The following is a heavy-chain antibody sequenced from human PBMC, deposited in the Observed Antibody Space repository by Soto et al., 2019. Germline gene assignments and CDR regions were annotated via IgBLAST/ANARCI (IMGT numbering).Heavy chain of an antibody. Sequence: QVQLQESGPGLVKPSETLSLSCNGSGGSISGHYWSWVRQTPGKGLEWIGYIYYSGSTNYNPSLKSRVTISVDTSKNHFSLRLTSVTAADTAVYYCARGPYYDLIWNYYYMDVWGKGTTVTVSS. V-gene: IGHV4-59*08. J-gene: IGHJ6*03. CDR3: ARGPYYDLIWNYYYMDV. D-gene: IGHD3-16*01. CDR1: GGSISGHY. CDR2: IYYSGST.